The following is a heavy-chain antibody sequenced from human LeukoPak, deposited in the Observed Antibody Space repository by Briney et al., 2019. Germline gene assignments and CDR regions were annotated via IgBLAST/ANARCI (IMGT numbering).Heavy chain of an antibody. V-gene: IGHV1-46*01. J-gene: IGHJ4*02. Sequence: ASVKVSCKASGYTFTSYYMHWVRQAPGQGLEWMGIINPSGGSTSYAQKFQGRVTMTRDMSTSTVYMELSSLRSEDTAVYYCARSVAGTDFDYWGQGTLVTVSS. CDR2: INPSGGST. CDR1: GYTFTSYY. CDR3: ARSVAGTDFDY. D-gene: IGHD6-19*01.